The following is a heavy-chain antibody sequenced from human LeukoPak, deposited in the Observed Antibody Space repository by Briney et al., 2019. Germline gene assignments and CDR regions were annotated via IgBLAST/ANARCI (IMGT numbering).Heavy chain of an antibody. D-gene: IGHD6-19*01. CDR1: GYTFTSYD. J-gene: IGHJ5*02. V-gene: IGHV1-8*01. Sequence: ASVTVSCKASGYTFTSYDINWVRQATGQGLEWMGWMNPNSGNTGCAQKFQGRVTMTRNTSISTAYMELSSLRSEDTAVYYCARGRSVAGTFWFDPWGQGTLVTVSS. CDR2: MNPNSGNT. CDR3: ARGRSVAGTFWFDP.